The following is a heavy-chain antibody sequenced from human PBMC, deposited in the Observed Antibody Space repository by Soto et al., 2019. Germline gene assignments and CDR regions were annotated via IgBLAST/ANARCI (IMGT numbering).Heavy chain of an antibody. D-gene: IGHD5-18*01. CDR1: GFTFSSYS. CDR3: ARAPRGYSYGVIFDY. CDR2: ISSSSSYI. V-gene: IGHV3-21*01. J-gene: IGHJ4*02. Sequence: PWGSLRLSCAASGFTFSSYSMNWVRQAPGEGLEWVSSISSSSSYIYYADSVKGRFTISRDNAKNSLYLQMNSLGAEDTAVYYCARAPRGYSYGVIFDYWGQGTLVTVSS.